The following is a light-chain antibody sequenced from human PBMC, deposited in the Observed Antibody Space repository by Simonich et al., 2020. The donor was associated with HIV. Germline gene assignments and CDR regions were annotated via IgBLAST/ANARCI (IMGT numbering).Light chain of an antibody. V-gene: IGLV2-14*02. CDR3: YSYSSSSTWV. CDR1: SSDVGSYNL. Sequence: QSALTQPASVSGSPGQSITISCTGTSSDVGSYNLVSWYQQHPGKAPQLMIYEGSKRPSGVSNRFSGSKSGNTASLTISGLQAEDEANYYCYSYSSSSTWVFGGGTKLTVL. J-gene: IGLJ3*02. CDR2: EGS.